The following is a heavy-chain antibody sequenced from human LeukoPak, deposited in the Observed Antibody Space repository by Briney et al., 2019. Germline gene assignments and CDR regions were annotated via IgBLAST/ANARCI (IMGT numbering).Heavy chain of an antibody. V-gene: IGHV3-23*01. CDR1: GFTFSSYA. CDR3: AKDGNSGSYYYFDY. J-gene: IGHJ4*02. D-gene: IGHD1-26*01. Sequence: GGSLRLSCAASGFTFSSYAMSWVRQAPGKGLEWVSIIDYTGGSTHYTDSVKGRFTISRDNSKNMLYLQMNSLRAEDTAVYYCAKDGNSGSYYYFDYWGQGTLVTVSS. CDR2: IDYTGGST.